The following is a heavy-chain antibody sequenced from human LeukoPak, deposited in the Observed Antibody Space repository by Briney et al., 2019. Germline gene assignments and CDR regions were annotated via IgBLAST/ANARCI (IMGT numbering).Heavy chain of an antibody. CDR2: IYYSGST. CDR1: GGSISSYY. D-gene: IGHD3-22*01. Sequence: SETLSLTCTVSGGSISSYYWSWIRQPPGKGLEWIGSIYYSGSTYYNPSLKSRVTISVDTSKNQFSLKLSSVTAADTAVYYCARDHPNYYDSSGLSDYWGQGTLVTVSS. CDR3: ARDHPNYYDSSGLSDY. V-gene: IGHV4-59*12. J-gene: IGHJ4*02.